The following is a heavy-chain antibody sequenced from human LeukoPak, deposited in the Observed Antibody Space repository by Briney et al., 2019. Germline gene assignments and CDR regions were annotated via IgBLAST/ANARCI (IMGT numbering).Heavy chain of an antibody. D-gene: IGHD6-19*01. Sequence: GSLRLSCAASGFTFSGYSMNWVRQAPGKGLEWVSSISSSSSYIYYADSVTGRFTISRDNSKNTLYLQMNSLRAEDTAVYYCAKVSPIAVAGGYLDYWGQGTLVTVSS. V-gene: IGHV3-21*01. CDR3: AKVSPIAVAGGYLDY. CDR1: GFTFSGYS. J-gene: IGHJ4*02. CDR2: ISSSSSYI.